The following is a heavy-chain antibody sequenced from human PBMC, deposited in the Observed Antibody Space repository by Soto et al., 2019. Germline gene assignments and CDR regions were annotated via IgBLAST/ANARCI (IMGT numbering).Heavy chain of an antibody. V-gene: IGHV4-4*02. D-gene: IGHD3-10*01. Sequence: VQLHESVPGLVNASGTLALTCAVYGDSIINFHLWTLLRRRPGWGLEWMGEIFHSGSTTYNPSLKGRVTIPADKSTNQFSQKLNSATAAETAVYYCARYEGECFQCGGGWFDPWGRGILVSVSA. CDR3: ARYEGECFQCGGGWFDP. CDR2: IFHSGST. CDR1: GDSIINFHL. J-gene: IGHJ5*02.